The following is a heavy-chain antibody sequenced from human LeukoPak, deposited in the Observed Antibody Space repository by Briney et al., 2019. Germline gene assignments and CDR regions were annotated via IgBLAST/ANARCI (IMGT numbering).Heavy chain of an antibody. CDR2: INPNSGDT. D-gene: IGHD3-3*01. CDR3: ARPFWSGYPNDAFDI. J-gene: IGHJ3*02. V-gene: IGHV1-2*02. CDR1: GYTFTGYY. Sequence: ASVKVSCKASGYTFTGYYMHWVRQAPGQGLEWMGWINPNSGDTNYAQKFQGRVTMTRDTSISTAYMELSRLRSDDTAVYYCARPFWSGYPNDAFDIWGQGTMVTVSS.